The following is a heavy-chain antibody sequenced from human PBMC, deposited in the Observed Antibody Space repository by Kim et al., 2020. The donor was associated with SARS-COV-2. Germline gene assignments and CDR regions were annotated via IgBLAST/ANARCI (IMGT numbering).Heavy chain of an antibody. CDR3: ARARIERGFDI. Sequence: YYVESVKGRFTISRDNAKNSVYLQMNTLRAEDTAVYYCARARIERGFDIWGQGTMVTVSS. J-gene: IGHJ3*02. D-gene: IGHD1-26*01. V-gene: IGHV3-7*01.